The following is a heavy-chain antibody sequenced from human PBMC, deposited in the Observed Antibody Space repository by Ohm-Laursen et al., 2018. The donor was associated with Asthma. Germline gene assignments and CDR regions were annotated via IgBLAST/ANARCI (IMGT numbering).Heavy chain of an antibody. CDR2: ISSSSSTI. V-gene: IGHV3-11*04. Sequence: SLRLSCAASGFTFSDYYMSWIRQAPGKGLEWVSYISSSSSTIYYADSVKGRFTISRDNAKNSLYLQMNSLRAEDTAVYYCARRSSIAAAGNVGYWGQGTLVTVSS. D-gene: IGHD6-13*01. J-gene: IGHJ4*02. CDR1: GFTFSDYY. CDR3: ARRSSIAAAGNVGY.